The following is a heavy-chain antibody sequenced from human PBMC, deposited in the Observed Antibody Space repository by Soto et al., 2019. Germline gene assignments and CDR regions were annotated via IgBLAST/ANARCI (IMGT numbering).Heavy chain of an antibody. CDR2: ISYDGSNK. D-gene: IGHD1-1*01. CDR1: GFTFSSYA. J-gene: IGHJ4*02. CDR3: ASEQLAVLRGVLDY. Sequence: GGSLRLSCAASGFTFSSYAMHWVRQAPGKGLEWVAAISYDGSNKYYADSVKGRFTISRDNSKNTLYLQMNSLRAEDTAVYYCASEQLAVLRGVLDYWGQGTLVTVSS. V-gene: IGHV3-30-3*01.